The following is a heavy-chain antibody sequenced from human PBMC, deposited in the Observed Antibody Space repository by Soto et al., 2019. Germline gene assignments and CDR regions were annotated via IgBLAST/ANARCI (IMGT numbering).Heavy chain of an antibody. CDR3: AKDQLPVYYYHSRGPFYF. J-gene: IGHJ4*02. Sequence: GWSLRLYCGTAVFTFSNYAVHWVRQAPGKGLEWVAFISNDGSNKNYGDSVKGRFSISRDNSVNTLSLQLNSLRAEDTAVYFCAKDQLPVYYYHSRGPFYFRGQGT. CDR1: VFTFSNYA. D-gene: IGHD3-22*01. CDR2: ISNDGSNK. V-gene: IGHV3-30*18.